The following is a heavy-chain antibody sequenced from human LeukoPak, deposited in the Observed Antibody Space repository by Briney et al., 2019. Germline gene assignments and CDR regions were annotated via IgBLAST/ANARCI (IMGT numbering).Heavy chain of an antibody. J-gene: IGHJ4*02. CDR1: GYTFTSYD. D-gene: IGHD3-9*01. CDR2: MNPNSGNT. V-gene: IGHV1-8*01. Sequence: ASVKVSCKASGYTFTSYDINWVRQATGQGLEWMGWMNPNSGNTGYAQKFQGRVTMTRNTSISTAYMELSSLRAEDTAVYYCARVLNYEILTGCDYWGQGTLVTVSS. CDR3: ARVLNYEILTGCDY.